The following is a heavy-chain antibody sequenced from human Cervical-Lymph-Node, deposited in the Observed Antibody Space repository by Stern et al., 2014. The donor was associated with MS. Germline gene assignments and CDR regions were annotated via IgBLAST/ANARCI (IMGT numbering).Heavy chain of an antibody. CDR3: ARDPSTTASDWFFDL. Sequence: VQLVESGPGLVKPSETLSLTCTVSGGAVSDYYWTWIRQRPGKGLEWIGYISDTGTTNYNPSLHSRVTITLDTSQNQVSLRLRSVTAADTAVYYFARDPSTTASDWFFDLWGRGSLVTVSS. J-gene: IGHJ2*01. CDR1: GGAVSDYY. D-gene: IGHD2-21*02. V-gene: IGHV4-59*02. CDR2: ISDTGTT.